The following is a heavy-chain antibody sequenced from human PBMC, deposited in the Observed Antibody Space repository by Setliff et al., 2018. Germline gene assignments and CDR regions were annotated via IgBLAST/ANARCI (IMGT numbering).Heavy chain of an antibody. J-gene: IGHJ4*02. CDR2: IWDDGGNK. CDR3: ARTCSGSGCYAGLES. CDR1: GGTFTYYY. V-gene: IGHV3-33*08. Sequence: GGSLSLTCAASGGTFTYYYWTWVRQAPGKGLEWVAVIWDDGGNKYHADSVKGRFTISRDNSKNTLYLQMNSLRPEDTAVYYCARTCSGSGCYAGLESWGQGTPVTVSS. D-gene: IGHD2-15*01.